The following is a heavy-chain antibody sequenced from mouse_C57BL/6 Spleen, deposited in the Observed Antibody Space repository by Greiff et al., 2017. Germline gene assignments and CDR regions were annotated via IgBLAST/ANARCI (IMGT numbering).Heavy chain of an antibody. CDR1: GYAFSSSW. CDR3: ARDYYGSSPFAY. D-gene: IGHD1-1*01. V-gene: IGHV1-82*01. J-gene: IGHJ3*01. Sequence: QVQLQQSGPELVKPGASVKISCKASGYAFSSSWMNWVKQRPGTGLEWIGRIYPGDGDTNYNGKFKGKATLTADKSSSTAYMQLSSLSSEDSAVYFCARDYYGSSPFAYWGQGTLVTVSA. CDR2: IYPGDGDT.